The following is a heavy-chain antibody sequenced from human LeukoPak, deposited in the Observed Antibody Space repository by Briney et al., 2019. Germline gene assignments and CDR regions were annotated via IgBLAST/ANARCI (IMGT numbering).Heavy chain of an antibody. CDR1: GFTFRSYA. D-gene: IGHD3-10*01. V-gene: IGHV3-64D*09. CDR3: VKGPRYYYGSGIGS. Sequence: GGSLRLSCSASGFTFRSYAMHWVRQAPGMGLEYVSAISSNGGSTYYADSVKGRFTISRDNSKNTLYLQMSSLRPEAAAEYYCVKGPRYYYGSGIGSWGQGTLVTVSS. J-gene: IGHJ4*02. CDR2: ISSNGGST.